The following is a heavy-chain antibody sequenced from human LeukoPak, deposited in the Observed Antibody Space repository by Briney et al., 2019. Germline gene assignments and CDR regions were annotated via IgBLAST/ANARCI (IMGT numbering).Heavy chain of an antibody. CDR3: TREPRRPVTIPL. J-gene: IGHJ4*02. D-gene: IGHD2-21*01. Sequence: GGSLRLSCAASGFSFVDYAMSWVRQAPGRGLEWVGFIRSKPYGGTTEYAASVKGRFTISRDDSKSIAYLQMNSLKTEDTAVYYCTREPRRPVTIPLWGQGTLVTVSS. V-gene: IGHV3-49*04. CDR1: GFSFVDYA. CDR2: IRSKPYGGTT.